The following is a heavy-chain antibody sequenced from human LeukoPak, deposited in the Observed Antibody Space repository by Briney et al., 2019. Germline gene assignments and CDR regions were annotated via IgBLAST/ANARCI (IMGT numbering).Heavy chain of an antibody. Sequence: ASLKVSCKASGYTFTTYYMHWVRQAPEQGLEWMGILNPSGGSTTYAQKFQGRVTMTRDTSISTAYMELSRLRSDDTAVYYCAREVGGSYVNDYWGQGTLVTVSS. V-gene: IGHV1-46*01. CDR2: LNPSGGST. D-gene: IGHD1-26*01. CDR3: AREVGGSYVNDY. CDR1: GYTFTTYY. J-gene: IGHJ4*02.